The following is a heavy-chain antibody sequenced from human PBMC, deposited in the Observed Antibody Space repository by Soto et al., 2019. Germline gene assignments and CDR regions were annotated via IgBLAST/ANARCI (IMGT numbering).Heavy chain of an antibody. CDR2: VIPVLGTT. CDR3: ARDGRTLRYLEWPAAFDS. CDR1: GDSLENLA. J-gene: IGHJ5*01. D-gene: IGHD3-3*01. Sequence: QVQLVRSGTEVRTPGSSVKVSCKASGDSLENLAISWVRQAPGQGFEWMGGVIPVLGTTDYAQNLQDRLTITADESTTTVFMELSSLKSEDTAVYFCARDGRTLRYLEWPAAFDSWGQGTLVTVSS. V-gene: IGHV1-69*01.